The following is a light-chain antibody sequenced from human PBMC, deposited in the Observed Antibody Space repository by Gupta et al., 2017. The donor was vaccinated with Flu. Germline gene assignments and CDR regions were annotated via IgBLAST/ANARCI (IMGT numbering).Light chain of an antibody. V-gene: IGLV5-45*03. CDR3: MIWHSSAWV. CDR2: YKSDSDK. CDR1: SAINVGPYR. Sequence: QAVLIQPSSLSASPGASASLTCTLRSAINVGPYRIYWYQQKRGSPPQYLLRYKSDSDKQQGAGVPSRFSGSKDASANAGILLISGLKSEDEADYYCMIWHSSAWVFGGGTKLTGL. J-gene: IGLJ3*02.